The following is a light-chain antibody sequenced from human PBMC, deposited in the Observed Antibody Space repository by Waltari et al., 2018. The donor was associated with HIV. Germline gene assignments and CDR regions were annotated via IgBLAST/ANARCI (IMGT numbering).Light chain of an antibody. Sequence: SYEVTQPPSVAVSPGQTASITCSGYDLGDKYPCWYQQKPGQSPLLVIYKANKRPSWIPDRFSGSSSGHTATLTISGTLPMDEADYYCQAWGSSTSGVFGTGTKLTVL. CDR1: DLGDKY. J-gene: IGLJ3*02. CDR3: QAWGSSTSGV. V-gene: IGLV3-1*01. CDR2: KAN.